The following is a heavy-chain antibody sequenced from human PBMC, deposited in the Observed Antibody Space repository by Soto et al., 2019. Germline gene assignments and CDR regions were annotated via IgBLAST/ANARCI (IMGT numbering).Heavy chain of an antibody. CDR1: GGSISNHY. J-gene: IGHJ4*02. Sequence: QVQLQESGPGLVKPSETLSLTSTVSGGSISNHYWSWIRQPPGKGLEWIGYIYYNGNTNYNPSLKSRVAMSVDTSKNQFSLKLSSVTAAGTAVYSCAWSNWYSEYWGQGTLVTVSS. D-gene: IGHD1-20*01. CDR3: AWSNWYSEY. CDR2: IYYNGNT. V-gene: IGHV4-59*11.